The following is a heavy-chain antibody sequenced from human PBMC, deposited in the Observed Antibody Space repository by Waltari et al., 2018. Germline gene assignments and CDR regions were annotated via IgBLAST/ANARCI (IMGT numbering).Heavy chain of an antibody. CDR2: INHSGSP. Sequence: QVQLQQWGAGLLKPSETLSLTCAVYGGSFSGYYWSWIRQPPGKGLEWIGEINHSGSPNYNPALKSRFTISGDTSKNQFSLKLSSVTAAETAVYYCARGYSSSWDPKKKQIRTAGWFDPWGQGTLVTVSS. D-gene: IGHD6-13*01. CDR3: ARGYSSSWDPKKKQIRTAGWFDP. V-gene: IGHV4-34*01. J-gene: IGHJ5*02. CDR1: GGSFSGYY.